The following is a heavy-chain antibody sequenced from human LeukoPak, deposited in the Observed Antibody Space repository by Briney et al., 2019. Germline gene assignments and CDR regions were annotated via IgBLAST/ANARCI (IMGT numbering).Heavy chain of an antibody. CDR2: ISAYNGNT. D-gene: IGHD6-19*01. J-gene: IGHJ6*02. CDR3: AREYSSGWSSYYYGMDV. Sequence: GASVKVSCKASGYTFTSFGISWVRQAPGLGLEWMGWISAYNGNTNYAQKFQGRVTMTTDTSTSTAYLEVRSLRSDDAAVFYCAREYSSGWSSYYYGMDVWGQGTTVTVSS. CDR1: GYTFTSFG. V-gene: IGHV1-18*01.